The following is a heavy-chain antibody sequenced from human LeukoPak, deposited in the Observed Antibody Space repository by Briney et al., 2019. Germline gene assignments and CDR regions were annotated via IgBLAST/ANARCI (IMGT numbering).Heavy chain of an antibody. CDR2: IYYSGST. D-gene: IGHD6-19*01. Sequence: SETLSLTCTVSGGSFSTYYWSWIRQPPGKGLEWIGYIYYSGSTNYNPSLKSRVTISVDTSKNQFSLKLSSVTAADTAVYYCARHRGGRRRSGWYDGRYYFDYWGQGTLVTVSS. CDR3: ARHRGGRRRSGWYDGRYYFDY. V-gene: IGHV4-59*08. J-gene: IGHJ4*02. CDR1: GGSFSTYY.